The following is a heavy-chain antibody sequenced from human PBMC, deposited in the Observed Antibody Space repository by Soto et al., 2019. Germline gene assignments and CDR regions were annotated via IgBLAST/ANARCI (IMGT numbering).Heavy chain of an antibody. D-gene: IGHD4-17*01. CDR3: ARGGDIDYGDYHYYYGMDV. J-gene: IGHJ6*02. CDR1: GFTFSSYS. CDR2: ISSSSSYI. V-gene: IGHV3-21*01. Sequence: GSLRLSCAASGFTFSSYSMNWVRQAPGKGLEWVSSISSSSSYIYYADSVKGRFTISRDNAKNSLYLQMNSLRAEDTAVYYCARGGDIDYGDYHYYYGMDVWGQGTTVTVSS.